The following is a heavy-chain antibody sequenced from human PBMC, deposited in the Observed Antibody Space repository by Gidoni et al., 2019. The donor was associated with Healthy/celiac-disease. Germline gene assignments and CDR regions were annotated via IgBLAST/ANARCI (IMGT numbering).Heavy chain of an antibody. Sequence: QVQLVQSGAAVKKPGASVKVSCKASGYTFTSYAMHWVRQAPGQRLEWMGWINAGNGNTKYSQKFQGRVTITRDTSASTAYMELSSLRSEDTAVYYCARGGGSYFYYYGMDVWGQGTTVTVSS. V-gene: IGHV1-3*01. D-gene: IGHD1-26*01. J-gene: IGHJ6*02. CDR3: ARGGGSYFYYYGMDV. CDR2: INAGNGNT. CDR1: GYTFTSYA.